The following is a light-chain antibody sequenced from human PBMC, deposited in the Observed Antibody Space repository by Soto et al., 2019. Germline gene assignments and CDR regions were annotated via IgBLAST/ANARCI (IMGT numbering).Light chain of an antibody. V-gene: IGLV2-14*01. CDR2: DVS. CDR1: SSDVGGYNY. Sequence: QSALTQPASVSGSPGQSITISCTGTSSDVGGYNYVSWYQQHPGKAPKLMIYDVSYRPSGVSDRFSGSKSGNTASLTISGLQSEDEADYYRDSYTSGSSYVFGTGTKLTV. CDR3: DSYTSGSSYV. J-gene: IGLJ1*01.